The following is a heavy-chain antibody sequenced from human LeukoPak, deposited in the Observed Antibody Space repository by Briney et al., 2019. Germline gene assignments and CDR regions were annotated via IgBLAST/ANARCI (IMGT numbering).Heavy chain of an antibody. CDR1: GFNFNDYD. D-gene: IGHD1-14*01. Sequence: GGSLRLSCAASGFNFNDYDINWVRQVPGKGLEWVSGINWNSVRIGYADSVKGRFTIFRDNAQRSVHLQIFSLRPEDTALYYCSTSRPDRFIDSWGQGTLVTVST. J-gene: IGHJ4*02. V-gene: IGHV3-9*01. CDR3: STSRPDRFIDS. CDR2: INWNSVRI.